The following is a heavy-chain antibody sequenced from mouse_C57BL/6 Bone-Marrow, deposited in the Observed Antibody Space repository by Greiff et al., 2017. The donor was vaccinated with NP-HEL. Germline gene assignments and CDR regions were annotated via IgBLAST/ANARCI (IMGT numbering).Heavy chain of an antibody. CDR3: ARWGGRGFAY. V-gene: IGHV1-54*01. J-gene: IGHJ3*01. CDR1: GYAFTNYL. CDR2: INPGSGGT. D-gene: IGHD3-3*01. Sequence: QVHVKQSGAELVRPGTSVKVSCKASGYAFTNYLIEWVKQRPGQGLEWIGVINPGSGGTNYNEKFKGKATLTADKSSSTAYMQLSSLTSEDSAVYFCARWGGRGFAYWGQGTLVTVSA.